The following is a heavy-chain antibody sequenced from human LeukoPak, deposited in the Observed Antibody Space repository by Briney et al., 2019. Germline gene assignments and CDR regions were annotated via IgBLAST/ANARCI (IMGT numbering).Heavy chain of an antibody. CDR2: IKQDGSEK. CDR1: GFTFNNYA. CDR3: ARDARIAVAGTTHFQH. J-gene: IGHJ1*01. D-gene: IGHD6-19*01. Sequence: TGGSLRLSCAASGFTFNNYAMSWVRQPPGKGLEWVANIKQDGSEKYYVDSVKGRFTISRDNAKNSLYLQMNSLRAEDTAVYYCARDARIAVAGTTHFQHWGQGTLVTVSS. V-gene: IGHV3-7*01.